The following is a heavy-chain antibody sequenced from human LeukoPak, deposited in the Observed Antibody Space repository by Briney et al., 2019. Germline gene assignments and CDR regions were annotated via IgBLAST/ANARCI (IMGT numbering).Heavy chain of an antibody. V-gene: IGHV3-23*01. CDR2: ISGSGGST. D-gene: IGHD3-22*01. CDR1: GFTFSSYG. CDR3: ARVYYYDSSGYYWGDAFDI. J-gene: IGHJ3*02. Sequence: GGTLRLSCAASGFTFSSYGMSWVRQAPGKGLEWVSAISGSGGSTYYADSVKGRFTISRDNAKNSLYLQMNSLRAEDTAVYYCARVYYYDSSGYYWGDAFDIWGQGTMVTVSS.